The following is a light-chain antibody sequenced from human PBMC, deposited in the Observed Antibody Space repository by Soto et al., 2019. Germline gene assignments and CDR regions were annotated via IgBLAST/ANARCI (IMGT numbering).Light chain of an antibody. V-gene: IGKV3-11*01. CDR3: QQRSNWPPIT. Sequence: EIVLTQSPATLSLSPGERATLSCRASQSVSSQLAWYQQNPGQAPRLLIYDASNRATGIPARFSGSGSGTAVTLTISYLEPEDFAVYYCQQRSNWPPITFGQGTRLE. CDR2: DAS. J-gene: IGKJ5*01. CDR1: QSVSSQ.